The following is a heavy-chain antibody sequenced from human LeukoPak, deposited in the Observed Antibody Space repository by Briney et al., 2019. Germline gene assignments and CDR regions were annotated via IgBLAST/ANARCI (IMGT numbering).Heavy chain of an antibody. CDR2: INPNSGGT. V-gene: IGHV1-2*02. J-gene: IGHJ4*02. CDR1: GYTFTGYY. CDR3: ARTLFIAAVSSCFDY. Sequence: ASVKVSCKASGYTFTGYYMHWVRQAPGQGLEWMGWINPNSGGTNHAQKFQGRVTMTRDTSISTAYMELSRLRSDDTAVYYCARTLFIAAVSSCFDYWGQGTLVTVSS. D-gene: IGHD6-13*01.